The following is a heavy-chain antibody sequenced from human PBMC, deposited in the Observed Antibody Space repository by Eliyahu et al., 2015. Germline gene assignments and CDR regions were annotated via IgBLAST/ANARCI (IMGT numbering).Heavy chain of an antibody. CDR1: GFTXRSYA. V-gene: IGHV3-30-3*01. D-gene: IGHD2-21*02. CDR2: ISYDGSNK. CDR3: ARWGDRPPAGAFDI. J-gene: IGHJ3*02. Sequence: QVQLVESGGGVVQPGRSLRLSCAAXGFTXRSYAMHWVRQAPGKGLEWVAVISYDGSNKYYADSVKGRFTISRDNSKNTLYLQMNSLRAEDTAVYYCARWGDRPPAGAFDIWGQGTMVTVSS.